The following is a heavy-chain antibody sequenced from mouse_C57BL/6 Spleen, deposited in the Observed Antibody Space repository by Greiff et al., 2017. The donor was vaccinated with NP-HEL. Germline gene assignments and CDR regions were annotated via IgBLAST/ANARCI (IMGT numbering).Heavy chain of an antibody. Sequence: EVKLVESGPGLVKPSQSLSLTCSVTGYSITSGYYWNWIRQFPGNKLEWMGYISYDGSNNYNPSLKNRISITRDTSKNQFFLKLNSVTTEDTATYYCAREGGYSNYWYFDVWGTGTTVTVSS. D-gene: IGHD2-5*01. J-gene: IGHJ1*03. CDR2: ISYDGSN. CDR1: GYSITSGYY. CDR3: AREGGYSNYWYFDV. V-gene: IGHV3-6*01.